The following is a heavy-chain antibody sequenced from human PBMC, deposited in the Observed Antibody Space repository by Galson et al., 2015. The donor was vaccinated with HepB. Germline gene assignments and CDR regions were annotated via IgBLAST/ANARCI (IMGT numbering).Heavy chain of an antibody. D-gene: IGHD2-2*01. CDR1: GGSIGSRNSY. CDR2: IYYSGST. CDR3: ARDSFVVLQGGWFDP. V-gene: IGHV4-39*02. Sequence: ETLSLTCTVSGGSIGSRNSYWGWIRQPPGKGLEWIGNIYYSGSTYYNPSLKSRATISVDTSKSQLSLKVNFVNTADTAVYYCARDSFVVLQGGWFDPWGQGTLVTVSS. J-gene: IGHJ5*02.